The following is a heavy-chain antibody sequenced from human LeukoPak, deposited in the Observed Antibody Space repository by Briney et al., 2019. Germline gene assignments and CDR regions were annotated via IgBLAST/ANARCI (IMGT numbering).Heavy chain of an antibody. Sequence: PSETLSLTCVVSGRSFSGYYWTWLRQSPGKGLEWLGEINYSGTTNYNPSLKSRVTLSVDTSKNQFSLKLTSVTAADTAVYYCARLRGATVAHNWFDPWGQGTLVTVSS. V-gene: IGHV4-34*01. CDR3: ARLRGATVAHNWFDP. CDR2: INYSGTT. CDR1: GRSFSGYY. D-gene: IGHD6-19*01. J-gene: IGHJ5*02.